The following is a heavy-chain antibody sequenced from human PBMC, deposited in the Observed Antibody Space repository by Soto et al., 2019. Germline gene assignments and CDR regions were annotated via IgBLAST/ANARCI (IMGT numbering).Heavy chain of an antibody. D-gene: IGHD2-21*02. Sequence: EVHLLETGGGLIQPGGSLRLYCATSGFSITDNYMAWVRQAPGKGLEWVSVIYSADKTYYTDYVKGRFTLSRDSSKNTLFLQKNSLRPEDTAVYYCARANYKDNYYFDPWGQGALVTVSS. CDR2: IYSADKT. CDR1: GFSITDNY. V-gene: IGHV3-53*02. CDR3: ARANYKDNYYFDP. J-gene: IGHJ5*02.